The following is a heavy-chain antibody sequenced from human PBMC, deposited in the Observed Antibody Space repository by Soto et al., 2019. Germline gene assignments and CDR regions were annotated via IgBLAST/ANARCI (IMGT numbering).Heavy chain of an antibody. CDR2: VSGGGGDT. D-gene: IGHD6-13*01. CDR3: VRSFTWYSEADF. CDR1: GFRYSSYA. V-gene: IGHV3-23*01. Sequence: EVQLLESGGGLVQPGGSLRLSCAASGFRYSSYALSWVRQAPGKGLEWVSSVSGGGGDTSYADSVRGRFTISRDNSKNTLYLQMNSLGADDAAVYYCVRSFTWYSEADFWGQGTLVTVSS. J-gene: IGHJ4*02.